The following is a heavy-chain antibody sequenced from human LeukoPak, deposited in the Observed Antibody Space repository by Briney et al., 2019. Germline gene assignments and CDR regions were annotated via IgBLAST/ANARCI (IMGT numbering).Heavy chain of an antibody. CDR3: ARQDYSDRLFDY. J-gene: IGHJ4*02. D-gene: IGHD4-17*01. V-gene: IGHV4-59*08. Sequence: SETLSLTCTVSGGSINSYYWSWIRQAPGKGLEWIGYMYYSGTTNYNPSLKSRVTMSVDTSKNQFSLRLTSVTAADTAVYYCARQDYSDRLFDYWGQGTLVTVSS. CDR2: MYYSGTT. CDR1: GGSINSYY.